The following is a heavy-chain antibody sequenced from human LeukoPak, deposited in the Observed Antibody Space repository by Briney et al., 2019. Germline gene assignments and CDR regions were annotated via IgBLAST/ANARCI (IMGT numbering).Heavy chain of an antibody. CDR3: ATGEGRYSYGYYGYFQH. CDR1: GGTFSSYA. D-gene: IGHD5-18*01. V-gene: IGHV1-69*06. J-gene: IGHJ1*01. CDR2: IIPIFGTA. Sequence: SVKVSCKASGGTFSSYAISWVRQAPGQGLEWMGGIIPIFGTANYAQKFQGRVTITADKSTSTAYMELSSLRSEDTAVYYCATGEGRYSYGYYGYFQHWGQGTLVTVSS.